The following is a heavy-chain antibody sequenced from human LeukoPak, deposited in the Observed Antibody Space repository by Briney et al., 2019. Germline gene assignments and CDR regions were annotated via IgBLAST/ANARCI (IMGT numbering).Heavy chain of an antibody. V-gene: IGHV3-23*01. CDR2: ISGSGGST. D-gene: IGHD6-13*01. CDR3: AKDPSAAGRKGAFDI. J-gene: IGHJ3*02. Sequence: PGGSLRLSCAASGFTFSSYAVSWVRQAPGKGLEWVSAISGSGGSTYYADSVKGRFTISRDNSKNTLYLQMNSLRAGDTAVYYCAKDPSAAGRKGAFDIWGQGTMVTVSS. CDR1: GFTFSSYA.